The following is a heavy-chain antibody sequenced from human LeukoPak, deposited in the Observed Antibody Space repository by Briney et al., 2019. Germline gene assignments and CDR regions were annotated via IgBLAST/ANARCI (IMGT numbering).Heavy chain of an antibody. D-gene: IGHD2-2*01. CDR3: AEAWGDHCSSTSCYGENAFDI. Sequence: SETPSLTCAVYGGSFSGYYWSWIRQPPGKGLEWIGEINHSGSTNYNPSLKSRVAISVDTSKNQFSLKLSSVTAADTAVYYCAEAWGDHCSSTSCYGENAFDIWGQGTMVTVSS. CDR2: INHSGST. CDR1: GGSFSGYY. V-gene: IGHV4-34*01. J-gene: IGHJ3*02.